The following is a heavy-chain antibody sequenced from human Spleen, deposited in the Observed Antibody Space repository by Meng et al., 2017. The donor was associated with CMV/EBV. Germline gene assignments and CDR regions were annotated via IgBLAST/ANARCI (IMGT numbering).Heavy chain of an antibody. CDR2: IYYSGGT. J-gene: IGHJ4*02. CDR1: GGSISSGGYY. CDR3: ARDFSGYGNFDY. Sequence: CAVSGGSISSGGYYWDWIRQPPGKGLEWIGYIYYSGGTYNNPSLRSRLTISVDTSKNQFSVKLSSVTAADTAVYYYARDFSGYGNFDYWGQGTLVTVSS. D-gene: IGHD5-12*01. V-gene: IGHV4-30-4*01.